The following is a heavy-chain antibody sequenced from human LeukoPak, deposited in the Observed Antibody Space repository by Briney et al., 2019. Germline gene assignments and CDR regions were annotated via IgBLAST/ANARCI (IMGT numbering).Heavy chain of an antibody. J-gene: IGHJ4*02. CDR2: IYYSGST. D-gene: IGHD3-3*01. CDR1: GGSISGSSYY. Sequence: PSETLSLTCTVSGGSISGSSYYWGWIRQPPGKGLEWIGYIYYSGSTYYNPSLKSRVTISVDTSKNQFSLKLSSVTAADTAVYYCARFFGVVTYYFDYWGQGTLVTVSS. V-gene: IGHV4-31*03. CDR3: ARFFGVVTYYFDY.